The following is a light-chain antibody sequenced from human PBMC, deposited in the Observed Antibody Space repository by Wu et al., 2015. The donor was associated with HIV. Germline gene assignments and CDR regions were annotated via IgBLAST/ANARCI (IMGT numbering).Light chain of an antibody. V-gene: IGKV1-NL1*01. J-gene: IGKJ5*01. CDR3: QQYYSTPAGT. CDR1: QGISNS. CDR2: SAS. Sequence: DIQMTQSPSSLSASAGDRVTITCRASQGISNSLAWYQQKPGKAPKLLVYSASRLESGVPSRFSGSGSGTDYTLTISSLQPEDFATYYCQQYYSTPAGTFGQGTRLEIK.